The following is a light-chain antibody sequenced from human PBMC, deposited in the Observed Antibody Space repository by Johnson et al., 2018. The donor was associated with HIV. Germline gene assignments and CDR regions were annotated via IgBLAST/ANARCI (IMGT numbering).Light chain of an antibody. J-gene: IGLJ1*01. CDR3: GTWDSSLSAEV. V-gene: IGLV1-51*01. CDR2: DNN. Sequence: QSVLTQPPSVSAAPGQKVTISCSGSSSNIGNNYVSWYQQLPGTAPKLLIYDNNKRPSGIPDRFSGSQSGTSATLGITGLQTGDEAEYFCGTWDSSLSAEVFGTGTKVTVL. CDR1: SSNIGNNY.